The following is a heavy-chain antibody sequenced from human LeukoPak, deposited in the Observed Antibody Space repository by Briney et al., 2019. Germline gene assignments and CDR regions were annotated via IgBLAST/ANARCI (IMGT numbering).Heavy chain of an antibody. V-gene: IGHV3-72*01. D-gene: IGHD1-26*01. CDR1: GFTFSDHY. Sequence: VGSLRLSCAASGFTFSDHYMGWVRQAPGKGLEWVGRIRNKANSYTTECAASVKGRFTISRDDSKNSLYLQMNSLKTEDTAVYYCARDRGSYFDYWGQGTLVTVSS. CDR2: IRNKANSYTT. J-gene: IGHJ4*02. CDR3: ARDRGSYFDY.